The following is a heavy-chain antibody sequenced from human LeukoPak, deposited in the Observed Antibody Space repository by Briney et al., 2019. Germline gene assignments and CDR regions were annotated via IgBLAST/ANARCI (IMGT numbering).Heavy chain of an antibody. Sequence: PGGSLRLSCAASGFTFSSYEMNWVRQAPGKGLEWVSYISSSGSTIYYADSVKGRFTISRDNAKNSLYLQMNSLRAEDTAVYYCARVGSYDILTGYTLGYYGMDVWGKGTTVTVSS. CDR2: ISSSGSTI. V-gene: IGHV3-48*03. D-gene: IGHD3-9*01. CDR1: GFTFSSYE. CDR3: ARVGSYDILTGYTLGYYGMDV. J-gene: IGHJ6*04.